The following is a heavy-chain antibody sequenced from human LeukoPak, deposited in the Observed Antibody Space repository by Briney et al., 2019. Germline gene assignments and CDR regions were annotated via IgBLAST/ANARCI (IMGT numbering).Heavy chain of an antibody. V-gene: IGHV4-59*01. D-gene: IGHD3-9*01. CDR1: GGSISSYY. J-gene: IGHJ4*02. CDR2: IYYSGSA. CDR3: ARGGVPDYDILTGYHPVIYFDY. Sequence: SETLSLTCTVSGGSISSYYRSWIRQPPGKGLEWIGYIYYSGSANYNPSLKSRVTISLDTTKNQFSLKLSSVTAADTAVYYCARGGVPDYDILTGYHPVIYFDYWGQGALVTVSS.